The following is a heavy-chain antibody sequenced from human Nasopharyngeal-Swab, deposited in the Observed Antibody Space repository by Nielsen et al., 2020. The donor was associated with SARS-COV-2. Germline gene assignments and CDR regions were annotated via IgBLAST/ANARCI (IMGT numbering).Heavy chain of an antibody. CDR3: ARDATGDEYFDY. Sequence: ASVKVSCKASGDTLTGYYIHWVRQAPGQGLEGRGWMNPKSGVTRYAQKFQGRVTMTWDTSTSTAYMELSRLRSDDTAVYYCARDATGDEYFDYWGQGTLVTVSS. CDR2: MNPKSGVT. D-gene: IGHD7-27*01. J-gene: IGHJ4*02. CDR1: GDTLTGYY. V-gene: IGHV1-2*02.